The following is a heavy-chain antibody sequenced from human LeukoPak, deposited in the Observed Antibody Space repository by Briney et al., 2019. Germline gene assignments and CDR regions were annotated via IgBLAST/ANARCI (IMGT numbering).Heavy chain of an antibody. CDR3: ARLVVRGVITEYFDY. D-gene: IGHD3-10*01. Sequence: GGSLRLSCAASGFTFSSYDMHWVRQATGKGLEWVSAIGTAGDTYYPGSVKGRFTISRENAKNSLYLQMNSLRAGDTAVYYCARLVVRGVITEYFDYWGQGTLVTVSS. V-gene: IGHV3-13*01. CDR1: GFTFSSYD. CDR2: IGTAGDT. J-gene: IGHJ4*02.